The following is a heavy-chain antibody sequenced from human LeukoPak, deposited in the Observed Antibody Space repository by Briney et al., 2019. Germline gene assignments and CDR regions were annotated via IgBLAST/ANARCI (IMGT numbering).Heavy chain of an antibody. J-gene: IGHJ5*02. V-gene: IGHV4-59*08. D-gene: IGHD4-23*01. Sequence: SETLSLTCTVSGDSISSYYWSWIRQPPGKGLERIGYIGSTNYNPSLKSRVTISVDTSKNQFSLKLSSVTAADTAVYYCARHGGNEYGGNYNWFDPWGQGTLVTVSS. CDR3: ARHGGNEYGGNYNWFDP. CDR1: GDSISSYY. CDR2: IGST.